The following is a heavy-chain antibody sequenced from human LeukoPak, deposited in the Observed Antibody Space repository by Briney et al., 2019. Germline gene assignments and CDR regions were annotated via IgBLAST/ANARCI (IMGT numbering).Heavy chain of an antibody. D-gene: IGHD4-17*01. CDR2: IKQDGSEK. V-gene: IGHV3-7*01. CDR1: EFTFSNFW. Sequence: GGSLRLSCSASEFTFSNFWMSLVRQAPGKGPEWVANIKQDGSEKYYVDSVKGRFTISRDNAETSLHLQMNSLRAEDTAVYYCARGGNHGDYWYFDLWGRGTLVTVSS. CDR3: ARGGNHGDYWYFDL. J-gene: IGHJ2*01.